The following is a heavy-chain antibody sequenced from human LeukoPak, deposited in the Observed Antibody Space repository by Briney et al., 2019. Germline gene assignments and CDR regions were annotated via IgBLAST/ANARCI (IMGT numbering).Heavy chain of an antibody. D-gene: IGHD5-24*01. CDR2: ISSSSSYI. V-gene: IGHV3-21*01. CDR3: VRDVWGDRDGFFEY. J-gene: IGHJ4*02. Sequence: PGGSLKLSCAASGFTFSSYTMNWVRQAPGKGLEWVSSISSSSSYIYYADSLKGRFTISRDNAKNSLYLQMNSLRAEDTAVYYCVRDVWGDRDGFFEYWGQGALVTVST. CDR1: GFTFSSYT.